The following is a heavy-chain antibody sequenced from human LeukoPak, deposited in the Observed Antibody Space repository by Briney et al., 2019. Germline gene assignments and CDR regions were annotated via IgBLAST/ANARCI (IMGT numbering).Heavy chain of an antibody. D-gene: IGHD3-16*01. J-gene: IGHJ4*02. Sequence: GGSLRLSCAASGFTFSSYSMNWVRQAPGKGLEWVSYISSSSSTIYYADSVKGRFTISRDNAKNSLYLQMNSLRAEDTAVYYCARDSPRLTIDYWGQGTLVTVSS. CDR1: GFTFSSYS. CDR2: ISSSSSTI. CDR3: ARDSPRLTIDY. V-gene: IGHV3-48*01.